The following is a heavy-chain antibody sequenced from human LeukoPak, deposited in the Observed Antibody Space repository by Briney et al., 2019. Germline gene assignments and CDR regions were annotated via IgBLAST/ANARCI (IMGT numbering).Heavy chain of an antibody. D-gene: IGHD2-2*02. Sequence: ASVKVSCKASGYTFTGYYMHWVRQAPGQGLEWMGRINPNSGGTNYAQKFQGRVTMTRDTSISTAYMELSRLRSDDTAVYYCARELGFVVVPAAIKAPDDYWGQETLVTVSS. CDR3: ARELGFVVVPAAIKAPDDY. J-gene: IGHJ4*02. CDR1: GYTFTGYY. CDR2: INPNSGGT. V-gene: IGHV1-2*06.